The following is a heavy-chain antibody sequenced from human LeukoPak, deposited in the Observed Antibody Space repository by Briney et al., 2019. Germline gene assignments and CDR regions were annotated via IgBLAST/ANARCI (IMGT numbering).Heavy chain of an antibody. J-gene: IGHJ3*02. V-gene: IGHV3-7*01. CDR3: ARDPQYSGAVDAFDI. Sequence: GGSLRLSCAASGFTFSSYWMSWVRQAPGKGLEWVANIKQDGSEKYYVDSVKGRFSLSRDNAKNSLYLQMNSLRAEDTAVYYCARDPQYSGAVDAFDIWGQGTMVTVSS. CDR2: IKQDGSEK. D-gene: IGHD6-25*01. CDR1: GFTFSSYW.